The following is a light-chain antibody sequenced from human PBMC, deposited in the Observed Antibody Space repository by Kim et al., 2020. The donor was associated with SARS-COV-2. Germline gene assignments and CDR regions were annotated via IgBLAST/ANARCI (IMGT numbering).Light chain of an antibody. CDR3: QQYDGYPWT. Sequence: DIQMTQSPSTLSASIGDRVTITCRASQSIGSWLAWYQQKPGKAPKLLIYDASDLEPGVPSSFSGSGSGTEFTLTISGLQPDDFATYYCQQYDGYPWTFGLGTKVDIK. CDR1: QSIGSW. V-gene: IGKV1-5*01. J-gene: IGKJ1*01. CDR2: DAS.